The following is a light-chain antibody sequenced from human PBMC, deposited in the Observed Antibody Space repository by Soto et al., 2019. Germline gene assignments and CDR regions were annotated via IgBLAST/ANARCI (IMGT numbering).Light chain of an antibody. CDR2: SVS. CDR1: SSDIGTYDH. Sequence: QSVLTQPASVSGSPGQSITISCSGTSSDIGTYDHVAWFQQFPGKTPKLVIYSVSERPSGVSYRFSGSKSGNTASLTISGLQADDEADYYCISYAVSRSYVFGTGTKVTVL. V-gene: IGLV2-23*02. CDR3: ISYAVSRSYV. J-gene: IGLJ1*01.